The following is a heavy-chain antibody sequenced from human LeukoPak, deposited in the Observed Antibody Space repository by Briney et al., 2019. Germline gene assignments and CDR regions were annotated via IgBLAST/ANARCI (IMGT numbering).Heavy chain of an antibody. V-gene: IGHV3-30-3*01. CDR3: ARGGWLQFSYYYYGMDV. Sequence: GGSLRLSCAASGFTFSSYAMHWVRQAPGKGLEWVAVISYDGSNKYYADSVKGRFTISRDNSKNTLYLQMNSLRAEDTAVYYCARGGWLQFSYYYYGMDVWGQETTVTVSS. J-gene: IGHJ6*02. CDR1: GFTFSSYA. CDR2: ISYDGSNK. D-gene: IGHD5-24*01.